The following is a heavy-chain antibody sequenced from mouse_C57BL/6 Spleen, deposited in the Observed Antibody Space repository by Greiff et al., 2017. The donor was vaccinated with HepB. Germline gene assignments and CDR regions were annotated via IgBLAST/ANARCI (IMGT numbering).Heavy chain of an antibody. Sequence: QVQLKESGPGLVAPSQSLSITCTVSGFSLTSYAISWVRQPPGKGLEWLGVIWTGGGTNYNSALKSRLSISKDNSKSQVFVKMNSLQTDDTARYYCARESLIYYDYDDGVYYAMDYWGQGTSVTVSS. CDR1: GFSLTSYA. D-gene: IGHD2-4*01. V-gene: IGHV2-9-1*01. CDR3: ARESLIYYDYDDGVYYAMDY. J-gene: IGHJ4*01. CDR2: IWTGGGT.